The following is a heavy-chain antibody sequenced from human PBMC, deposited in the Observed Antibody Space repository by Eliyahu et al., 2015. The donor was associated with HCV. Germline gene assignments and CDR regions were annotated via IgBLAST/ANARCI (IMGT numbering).Heavy chain of an antibody. D-gene: IGHD6-19*01. Sequence: QVQLQQWGAGLLKPSETLSLTCAVYGGSFSGYYWSWIRQPPGKGLEWIGEINHSGSTNYNPSLKSRVTISVDTSKNQFSLKLSSVTAADTAVYYCARRPSRTHAVAGTCWFDPWGQGTLVTVSS. CDR1: GGSFSGYY. V-gene: IGHV4-34*01. J-gene: IGHJ5*02. CDR2: INHSGST. CDR3: ARRPSRTHAVAGTCWFDP.